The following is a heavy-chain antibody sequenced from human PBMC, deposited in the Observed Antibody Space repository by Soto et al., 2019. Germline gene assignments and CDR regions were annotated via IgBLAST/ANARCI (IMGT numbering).Heavy chain of an antibody. CDR3: VRVVAIPGYPDN. V-gene: IGHV1-69*05. J-gene: IGHJ4*02. CDR1: GGTFSSYA. Sequence: QVQLVQSGAEVRQPASSVKVSCKTSGGTFSSYAISWVRQAPGQGLEWMGGIVPIVDTSTYAQKFQGRVTITSDESTSTVYMELSSLRSDDTAVYYCVRVVAIPGYPDNWGQGTLFTGSS. CDR2: IVPIVDTS. D-gene: IGHD5-12*01.